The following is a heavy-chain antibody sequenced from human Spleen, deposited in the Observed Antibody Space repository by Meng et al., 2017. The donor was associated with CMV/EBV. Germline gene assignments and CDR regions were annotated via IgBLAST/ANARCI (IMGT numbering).Heavy chain of an antibody. CDR1: FSSYS. Sequence: FSSYSINWVRQAPGKGLEWVSSITSSGSYIYYADSVKGRFTISRDNSKNTLYLQMNALRVEDTAIYYCARGKADDYLWGNFRPGFFDYWGQGALVTVSS. CDR3: ARGKADDYLWGNFRPGFFDY. D-gene: IGHD3-16*02. J-gene: IGHJ4*02. CDR2: ITSSGSYI. V-gene: IGHV3-21*04.